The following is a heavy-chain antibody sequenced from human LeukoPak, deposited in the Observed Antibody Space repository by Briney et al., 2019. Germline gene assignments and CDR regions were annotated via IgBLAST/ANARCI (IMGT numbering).Heavy chain of an antibody. V-gene: IGHV3-21*01. CDR3: ARDPPRFYYDSSAFSRDYYYYMDV. CDR1: GFTFSSYS. CDR2: ISTSSSYI. J-gene: IGHJ6*03. Sequence: GGSLRLSCAASGFTFSSYSMNWVRQAPGKGLEWVSFISTSSSYIYYADSVKGRFTISRDNARNSLYLHMNSLRAEDTAVYYCARDPPRFYYDSSAFSRDYYYYMDVWGKGTTVTVSS. D-gene: IGHD3-22*01.